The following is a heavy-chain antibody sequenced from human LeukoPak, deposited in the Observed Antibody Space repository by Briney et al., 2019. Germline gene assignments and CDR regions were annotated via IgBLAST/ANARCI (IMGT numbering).Heavy chain of an antibody. J-gene: IGHJ4*02. D-gene: IGHD3-10*01. CDR3: ARGYYGSGTHLDY. CDR2: ISSSSSYI. V-gene: IGHV3-21*01. Sequence: SCKASGYTFTSYGISWVRQAPGKGLEWVSSISSSSSYIYYADSVKGRFTISRDNAKNSLYLQMNSLRAEDTAVYYCARGYYGSGTHLDYWGQGTLVTVSS. CDR1: GYTFTSYG.